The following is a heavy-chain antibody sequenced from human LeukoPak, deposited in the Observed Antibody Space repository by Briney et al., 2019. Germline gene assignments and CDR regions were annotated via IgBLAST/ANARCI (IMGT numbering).Heavy chain of an antibody. CDR1: GFTFSDYY. D-gene: IGHD6-19*01. CDR2: ISSSSSYT. Sequence: NPGGSLRLSCAASGFTFSDYYMSWIRQAPGKGLEWVSYISSSSSYTNYADSVKGRFTISRDNAKNSLYLQMNSLRAEDTAVYYCARDDFSSGWSPFDYWGQGTLVTVSS. V-gene: IGHV3-11*06. CDR3: ARDDFSSGWSPFDY. J-gene: IGHJ4*02.